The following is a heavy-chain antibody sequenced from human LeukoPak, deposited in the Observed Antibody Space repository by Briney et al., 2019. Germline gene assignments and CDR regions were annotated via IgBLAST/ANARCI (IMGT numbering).Heavy chain of an antibody. CDR2: INPSGGST. CDR1: GYTFTSYY. CDR3: ARGDIVVVPAAPDYYYYMDV. J-gene: IGHJ6*03. V-gene: IGHV1-46*01. D-gene: IGHD2-2*01. Sequence: GASVKVSCKASGYTFTSYYMHWVRQAPGQGLEWMGIINPSGGSTSYAQKFQGRVTITAGKSTSTAYMELSSLRSEDTAVYYCARGDIVVVPAAPDYYYYMDVWGKGTTVTVSS.